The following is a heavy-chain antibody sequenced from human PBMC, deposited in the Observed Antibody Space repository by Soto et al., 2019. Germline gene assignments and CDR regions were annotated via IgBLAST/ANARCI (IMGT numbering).Heavy chain of an antibody. CDR1: GLTFSGSG. CDR3: SKDSGWLHYF. D-gene: IGHD5-12*01. J-gene: IGHJ4*02. CDR2: ISGSGDII. V-gene: IGHV3-23*01. Sequence: GGSLRLSCAAPGLTFSGSGMTWVRQAPGKGLEWVSGISGSGDIIHYIDSVKGRFTISRDNSKSTMYLQMNSLRAEDTAVYYCSKDSGWLHYFWGQGTLVTVSS.